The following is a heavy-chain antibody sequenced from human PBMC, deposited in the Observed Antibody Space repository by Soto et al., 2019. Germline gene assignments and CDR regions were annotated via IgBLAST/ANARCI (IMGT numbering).Heavy chain of an antibody. CDR1: GYTFTGYY. V-gene: IGHV1-2*04. D-gene: IGHD1-1*01. CDR3: ARGDGTPPGFDYYYYMDV. CDR2: INPNSGGT. Sequence: ASVKVSCKASGYTFTGYYMHWVRQAPGQGLEWMGWINPNSGGTNYAQKFQGWVTMTRDTSISTAYMELSRLGSDDTAVYYCARGDGTPPGFDYYYYMDVWGKGTTVTVSS. J-gene: IGHJ6*03.